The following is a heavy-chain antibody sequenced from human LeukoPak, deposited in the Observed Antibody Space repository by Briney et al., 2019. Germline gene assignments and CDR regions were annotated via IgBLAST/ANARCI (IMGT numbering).Heavy chain of an antibody. D-gene: IGHD2/OR15-2a*01. J-gene: IGHJ4*02. CDR2: ISGGGGST. Sequence: PGGSLRLSCAASGFTFSSYAMSWVRQAPGKGLEWVSTISGGGGSTYYADSVKGRFTISRDNSKSTLYLEMRSLRAEDTAVYYCAKGPFTSAWRNHFDYWGQGTLVTVSS. CDR1: GFTFSSYA. CDR3: AKGPFTSAWRNHFDY. V-gene: IGHV3-23*01.